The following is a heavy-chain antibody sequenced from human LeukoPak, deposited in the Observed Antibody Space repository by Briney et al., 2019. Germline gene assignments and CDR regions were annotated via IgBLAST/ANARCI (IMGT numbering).Heavy chain of an antibody. J-gene: IGHJ4*02. CDR2: ISSSSSTI. CDR3: ARKYYYDSSGYITTDLAF. CDR1: GFTFSSYS. Sequence: PGGSLRLSCAASGFTFSSYSMNWVRQAPGKGLEWVSYISSSSSTIYYADSVKGRFTISRDNAKNSLYLQMNSLIAEDTAVYYCARKYYYDSSGYITTDLAFWGQGTLVTVS. D-gene: IGHD3-22*01. V-gene: IGHV3-48*04.